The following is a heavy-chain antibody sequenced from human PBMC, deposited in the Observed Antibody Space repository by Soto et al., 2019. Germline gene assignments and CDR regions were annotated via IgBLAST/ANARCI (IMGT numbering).Heavy chain of an antibody. CDR1: GFTFIGST. CDR2: ILVGSGKK. J-gene: IGHJ4*02. Sequence: SVKVSCKASGFTFIGSTVQWVRQARGQRLEWVGWILVGSGKKNYAQKFQERVTITRDRSTSTNYMELRNLRSEDTAVYYCAADSEGRGWLHFDYWGPGSLVTVSS. CDR3: AADSEGRGWLHFDY. D-gene: IGHD6-19*01. V-gene: IGHV1-58*01.